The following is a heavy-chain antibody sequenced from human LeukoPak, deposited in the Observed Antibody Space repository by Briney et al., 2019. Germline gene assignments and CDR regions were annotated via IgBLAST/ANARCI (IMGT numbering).Heavy chain of an antibody. V-gene: IGHV3-23*01. CDR3: AKEPSDDFWSGYYNWFDP. CDR1: GFTFSSYA. D-gene: IGHD3-3*01. CDR2: ISGSGGST. Sequence: GGSLRLSCAASGFTFSSYAMSWVRQAPGKGLEWVSTISGSGGSTYYADSVKGRSTISRDNPKNTLYLQMNSLRAEDTAVYYCAKEPSDDFWSGYYNWFDPWGQGTLVTVSS. J-gene: IGHJ5*02.